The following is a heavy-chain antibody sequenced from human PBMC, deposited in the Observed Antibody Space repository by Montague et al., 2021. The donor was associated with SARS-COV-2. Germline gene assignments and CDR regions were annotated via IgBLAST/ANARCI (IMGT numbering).Heavy chain of an antibody. V-gene: IGHV4-4*02. CDR2: IYYAGNT. CDR3: ARGGSYHYDLDD. Sequence: SETLSLTCAVSDGSISSPNWWNWVRQPPGKGLEWFGEIYYAGNTNYNPSLKSRVTMFIDKSENHFSLWLSSVTAADTAVYYCARGGSYHYDLDDWGQGTTVAVSS. CDR1: DGSISSPNW. D-gene: IGHD3-16*02. J-gene: IGHJ6*02.